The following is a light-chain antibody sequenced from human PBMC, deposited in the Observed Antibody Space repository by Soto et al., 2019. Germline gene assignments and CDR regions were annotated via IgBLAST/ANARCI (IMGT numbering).Light chain of an antibody. CDR2: GAS. J-gene: IGKJ1*01. CDR1: QSFSSN. V-gene: IGKV3-15*01. Sequence: EIVFTQSPSTLSVSPGARATLSCRASQSFSSNLAWYQQKPGQAPRLLIYGASTRATGIPARFSVSGSGTELTLTISSLKSEDGVVDDCQQYKNWPRTFGQGTKVDI. CDR3: QQYKNWPRT.